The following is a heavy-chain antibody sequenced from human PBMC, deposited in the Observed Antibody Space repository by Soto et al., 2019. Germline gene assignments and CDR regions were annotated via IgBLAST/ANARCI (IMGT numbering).Heavy chain of an antibody. CDR3: ARDPKAYSSSWYNWFDP. CDR1: GGSISSYY. J-gene: IGHJ5*02. CDR2: IYTSGST. V-gene: IGHV4-4*07. D-gene: IGHD6-13*01. Sequence: QVQLRESGPGLVKPSETLSLTCTVSGGSISSYYWSWIRQPAGKGLEWIGRIYTSGSTNYNPSLKSRVTMSVDTSKNQFSLKLSSVTAADTAVYYCARDPKAYSSSWYNWFDPWGQGTLVTVSS.